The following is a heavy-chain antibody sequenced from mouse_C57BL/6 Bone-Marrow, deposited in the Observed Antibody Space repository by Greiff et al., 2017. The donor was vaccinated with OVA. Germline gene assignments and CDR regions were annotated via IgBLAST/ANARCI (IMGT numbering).Heavy chain of an antibody. CDR3: AREGAPSYYDGPYAMGN. V-gene: IGHV1-36*01. Sequence: EVQLQQSGPVLVKPGPSVKISCKASGFTFTDYYMHWVKQSHGKSLEWIGLVYPYNGGTSYNQKFKGKATLTVDTSSSTAYMELNSLTSEDSAVYYCAREGAPSYYDGPYAMGNWGQGTPVTVSS. CDR1: GFTFTDYY. CDR2: VYPYNGGT. D-gene: IGHD1-1*01. J-gene: IGHJ4*01.